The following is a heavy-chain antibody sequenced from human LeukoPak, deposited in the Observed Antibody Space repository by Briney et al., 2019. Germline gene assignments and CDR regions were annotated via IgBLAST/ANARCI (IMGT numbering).Heavy chain of an antibody. Sequence: GGSLRLSCAASGFAFSNYAMSWVRQAPGKGLEWVSAISGTGTSTYYADSVKGRFTISRDNSKNTLYLQMNSLRAEDTAVYYCARRRGMATTPPEYYFDYWGQGTLVTASS. V-gene: IGHV3-23*01. D-gene: IGHD5-24*01. CDR1: GFAFSNYA. J-gene: IGHJ4*02. CDR3: ARRRGMATTPPEYYFDY. CDR2: ISGTGTST.